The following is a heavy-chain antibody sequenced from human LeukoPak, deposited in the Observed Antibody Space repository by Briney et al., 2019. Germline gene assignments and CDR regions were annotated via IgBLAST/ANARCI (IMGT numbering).Heavy chain of an antibody. CDR1: GFTFDDYA. CDR2: ISWNSGSI. V-gene: IGHV3-9*01. D-gene: IGHD6-13*01. J-gene: IGHJ4*02. Sequence: GGSLRLSCAASGFTFDDYAMHWVRQAPGKGLEWVSGISWNSGSIGYADSVKGRFTISRDNAKNSLYLQMNSLRAEDTALYYCAKEAIAATGFDYWGQGTLVTVSS. CDR3: AKEAIAATGFDY.